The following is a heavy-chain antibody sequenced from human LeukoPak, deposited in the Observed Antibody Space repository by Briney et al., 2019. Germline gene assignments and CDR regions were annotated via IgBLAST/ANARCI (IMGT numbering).Heavy chain of an antibody. J-gene: IGHJ4*02. V-gene: IGHV3-30*18. CDR2: ISYDGSNK. D-gene: IGHD6-13*01. CDR3: AKGGRQLGFDY. CDR1: GFIFSSYG. Sequence: GGSLRLSCAASGFIFSSYGMHWVRQAPGKGLEWVAVISYDGSNKYYADSVKGRFTISRDNSKNTLYLQMNSLRAEDTAVYSCAKGGRQLGFDYWGQGTLVTVSS.